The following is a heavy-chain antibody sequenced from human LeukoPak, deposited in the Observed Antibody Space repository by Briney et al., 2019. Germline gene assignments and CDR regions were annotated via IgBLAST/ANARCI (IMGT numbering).Heavy chain of an antibody. CDR3: ARAHEYYDSSGYYFGY. CDR2: INPNSGGT. Sequence: GASVKVSCKASGYTFTGYYMHWVRQAPGQGLEWMGWINPNSGGTNYAQKFQGRVTMTRDTSISTAYMGLSRLRSDDTAVYYCARAHEYYDSSGYYFGYWGQGTLVTVSS. J-gene: IGHJ4*02. D-gene: IGHD3-22*01. V-gene: IGHV1-2*02. CDR1: GYTFTGYY.